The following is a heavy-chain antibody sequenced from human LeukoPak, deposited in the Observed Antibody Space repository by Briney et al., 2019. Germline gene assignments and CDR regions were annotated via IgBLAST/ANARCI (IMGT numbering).Heavy chain of an antibody. CDR3: AKEYCGGSCCHEDYFDY. D-gene: IGHD2-21*01. V-gene: IGHV3-30*18. CDR2: ISYDEKTK. Sequence: GGSLRLSCAASGFTFSSYGMHWVRQAPGKGLEWVAAISYDEKTKYYADSVKGRFTISRDNSKNTLYLQMNSLRAEDTAVYSCAKEYCGGSCCHEDYFDYWGQGTLVSVSS. CDR1: GFTFSSYG. J-gene: IGHJ4*02.